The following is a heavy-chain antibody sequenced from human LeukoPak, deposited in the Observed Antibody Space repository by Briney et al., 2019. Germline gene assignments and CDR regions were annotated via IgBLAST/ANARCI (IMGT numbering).Heavy chain of an antibody. CDR3: ASVGYCSGGSCYEHWYFDL. V-gene: IGHV4-31*03. Sequence: SQTLSLTCTVSGGSISSGGYYWSWIRQHPGKGLEWIGYIYYSGSTYYNPPLKSRVTISVDTSKNQFSLKLSSVTAADTAVYYCASVGYCSGGSCYEHWYFDLWGRGTLVTVSS. CDR2: IYYSGST. D-gene: IGHD2-15*01. J-gene: IGHJ2*01. CDR1: GGSISSGGYY.